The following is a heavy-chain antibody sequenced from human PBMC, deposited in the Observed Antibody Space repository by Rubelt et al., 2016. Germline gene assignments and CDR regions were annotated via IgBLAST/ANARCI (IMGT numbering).Heavy chain of an antibody. J-gene: IGHJ3*01. CDR2: LYSGGTT. CDR3: AKNLDL. V-gene: IGHV3-NL1*01. Sequence: VQLVESGGGLVQPGGSLRLSCAASGFTFSSYAMHWVRQAPGKGLEWVSILYSGGTTYYADSVKGRFTISRDNSKNTLYLQMNSLRAEDTAVYYCAKNLDLWGQGTMVTVSS. CDR1: GFTFSSYA. D-gene: IGHD1-1*01.